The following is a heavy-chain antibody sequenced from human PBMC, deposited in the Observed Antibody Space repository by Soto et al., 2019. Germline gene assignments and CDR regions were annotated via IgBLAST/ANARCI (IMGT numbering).Heavy chain of an antibody. J-gene: IGHJ4*02. D-gene: IGHD4-17*01. CDR1: GYTFTSYG. CDR2: ISAYNGNT. Sequence: QVQLVQSGVEVEKPGASVKVSCKASGYTFTSYGISWVRQAPGKGLEGMGWISAYNGNTNYAQKFQGRVTMTTDTSTSTAYMELRSLRSDDTAVYYCARDVPTVTTGGPDYWGQGTLVTVSS. V-gene: IGHV1-18*01. CDR3: ARDVPTVTTGGPDY.